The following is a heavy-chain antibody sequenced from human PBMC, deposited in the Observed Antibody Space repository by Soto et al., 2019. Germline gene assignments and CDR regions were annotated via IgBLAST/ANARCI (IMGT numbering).Heavy chain of an antibody. J-gene: IGHJ6*02. V-gene: IGHV1-8*01. CDR3: AREWSAAGHFYGMDV. Sequence: ASVKVSCKTSGYTFTSYDINWVRQAPGQGLEWVGWMNTNSDDTRSAQKCRGRLTLTRDKSMRAVYMKLSNLRPDDTAVYYCAREWSAAGHFYGMDVWG. D-gene: IGHD6-13*01. CDR1: GYTFTSYD. CDR2: MNTNSDDT.